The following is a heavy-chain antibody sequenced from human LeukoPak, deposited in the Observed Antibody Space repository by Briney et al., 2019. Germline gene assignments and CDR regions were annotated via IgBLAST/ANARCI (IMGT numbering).Heavy chain of an antibody. D-gene: IGHD3-16*01. CDR2: ISVGGADT. V-gene: IGHV3-23*01. CDR3: AKLNLGEMAYFDS. J-gene: IGHJ4*02. Sequence: GSLRLSCAASGFIFSSYVLGWVRQAPGKGLEWVSSISVGGADTFVSDSVKGRFTITRENSKNTLYLQMMGPRVEDTAVYFCAKLNLGEMAYFDSWGQGTLVTVSS. CDR1: GFIFSSYV.